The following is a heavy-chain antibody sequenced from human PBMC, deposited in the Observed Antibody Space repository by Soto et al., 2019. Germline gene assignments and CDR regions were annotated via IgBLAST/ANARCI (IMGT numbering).Heavy chain of an antibody. CDR2: IRGASGST. CDR3: AKGGTGAIDWFDP. V-gene: IGHV3-23*01. Sequence: PGGSLRLSCAASGFILSNYAMSWVRQAPGKGLEWVSTIRGASGSTYYADSAKGRFTISRDNSKNTLYLQVDSLRVDDTAVYYCAKGGTGAIDWFDPWGQGTLVTVSS. J-gene: IGHJ5*02. D-gene: IGHD1-7*01. CDR1: GFILSNYA.